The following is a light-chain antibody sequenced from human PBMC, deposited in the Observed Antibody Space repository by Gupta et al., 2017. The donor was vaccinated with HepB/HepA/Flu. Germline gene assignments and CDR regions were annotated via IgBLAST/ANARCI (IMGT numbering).Light chain of an antibody. J-gene: IGKJ1*01. CDR2: AAS. Sequence: DIQMTQSPSSLSASVGDRVTITCRASQSISSNLNWYQQKPGKAPKLLMYAASSLQSGVPSRFSGSGSGTDFTLTISRLQPEDFATYYCLQCKSDPLTLGQGTKVEIK. CDR3: LQCKSDPLT. V-gene: IGKV1-39*01. CDR1: QSISSN.